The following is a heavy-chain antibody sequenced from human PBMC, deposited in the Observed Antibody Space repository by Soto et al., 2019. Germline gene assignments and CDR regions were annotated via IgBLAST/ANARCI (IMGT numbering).Heavy chain of an antibody. CDR3: ARDRYEMATTIDPPDY. V-gene: IGHV3-33*01. CDR1: GFTFSNFG. Sequence: QLQVVESGGGVVQPGRSLRLSCAASGFTFSNFGIHWVRQAPGKGLEWVAVIWFDGSKTYYADSVKGRFTISRDNSNKSVFLQMNSLRADDTAVYYCARDRYEMATTIDPPDYWGQGTLVTVSS. CDR2: IWFDGSKT. D-gene: IGHD1-1*01. J-gene: IGHJ4*02.